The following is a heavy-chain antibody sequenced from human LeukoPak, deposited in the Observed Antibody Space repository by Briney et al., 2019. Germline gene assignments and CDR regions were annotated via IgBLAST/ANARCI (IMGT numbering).Heavy chain of an antibody. CDR1: GFSLRTRGEG. D-gene: IGHD3-22*01. V-gene: IGHV2-5*02. Sequence: SGPTLAYPTPPLTLTCTSSGFSLRTRGEGVGWIRQPPAKALESLALHYWDGEKTYSPALKSRLTITKDTSKNQVVLTMTNMDPVDTASYYCAHSRTTMIVVVSPFDYWGQGTLVTVSS. J-gene: IGHJ4*02. CDR3: AHSRTTMIVVVSPFDY. CDR2: HYWDGEK.